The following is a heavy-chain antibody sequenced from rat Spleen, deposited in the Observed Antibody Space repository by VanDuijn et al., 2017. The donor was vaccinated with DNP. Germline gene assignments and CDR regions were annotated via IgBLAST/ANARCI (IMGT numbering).Heavy chain of an antibody. V-gene: IGHV5-31*01. Sequence: EVQLVESGGDLVQPGRSLKLSCVASGFTFNNKWMTWIRQVPGKGLEWVASITSSGGGNTYYPDSVKGRFTVSRDNAKSTLYLQMDSLRSEDTATYYCATQGQLGITWFAYWGQGTLVTVSS. D-gene: IGHD1-5*01. J-gene: IGHJ3*01. CDR1: GFTFNNKW. CDR3: ATQGQLGITWFAY. CDR2: ITSSGGGNT.